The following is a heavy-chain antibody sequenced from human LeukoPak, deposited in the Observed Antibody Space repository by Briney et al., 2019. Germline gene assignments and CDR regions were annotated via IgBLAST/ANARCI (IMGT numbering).Heavy chain of an antibody. J-gene: IGHJ3*02. V-gene: IGHV4-39*01. D-gene: IGHD3-22*01. Sequence: SETLSLTCTVSGGSISSSSYYWGWIRQPPGKGLEWIGSIYYSGSTYYNPSLKSRATISVDTSKNQFSLKLSSVTAADTAVYYCARQLIHYYDSSGFDAFDIWGQGTMVTVSS. CDR1: GGSISSSSYY. CDR2: IYYSGST. CDR3: ARQLIHYYDSSGFDAFDI.